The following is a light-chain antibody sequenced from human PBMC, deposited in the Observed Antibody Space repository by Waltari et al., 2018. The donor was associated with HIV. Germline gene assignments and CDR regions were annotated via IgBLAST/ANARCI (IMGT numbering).Light chain of an antibody. J-gene: IGLJ3*02. CDR1: SRDVGGYNY. V-gene: IGLV2-14*01. Sequence: QSALTQPASVSGSPGQSITLSCTGTSRDVGGYNYVSWYQQHPGKAPKLMIYEVSNRPSGVSNRFSGSKSGNTASLTISGLQAEDEADYYCSSYTSSSWVFGGGTKLTVL. CDR3: SSYTSSSWV. CDR2: EVS.